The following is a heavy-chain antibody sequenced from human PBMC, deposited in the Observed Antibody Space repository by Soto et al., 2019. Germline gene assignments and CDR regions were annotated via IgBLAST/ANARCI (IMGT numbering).Heavy chain of an antibody. CDR2: IMRDGREGEK. Sequence: EVQLVESGGGLVQPGGSMRLSCAASGFNFPFYGMTWVRQAPGKGLEWVASIMRDGREGEKYYVVSVKGRFTISRDNAKSSLYLQISSLSAEDTAIYFSSTDHYGAAAIWGQGTRV. CDR3: STDHYGAAAI. CDR1: GFNFPFYG. V-gene: IGHV3-7*05. J-gene: IGHJ4*02. D-gene: IGHD3-10*01.